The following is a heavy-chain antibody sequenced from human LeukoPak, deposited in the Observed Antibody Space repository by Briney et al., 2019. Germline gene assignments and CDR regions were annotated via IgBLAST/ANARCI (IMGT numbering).Heavy chain of an antibody. CDR2: ITTSSDTI. V-gene: IGHV3-48*01. J-gene: IGHJ6*03. Sequence: GGSLRLSCAASGFTFSSYEMNWVRQAPGKGLEWLSYITTSSDTIYYADSVKGRFTISRDNSKNTLYLQMNSLRAEDTAVYYCAKDRITMVRGVIVFGLDYYMDVWGKGTTVTISS. CDR3: AKDRITMVRGVIVFGLDYYMDV. CDR1: GFTFSSYE. D-gene: IGHD3-10*01.